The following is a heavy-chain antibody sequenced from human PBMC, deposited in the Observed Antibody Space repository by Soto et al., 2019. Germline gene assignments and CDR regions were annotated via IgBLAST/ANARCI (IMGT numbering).Heavy chain of an antibody. CDR3: ARDTSVSDFWSGYYYYYYGMDV. V-gene: IGHV3-33*01. D-gene: IGHD3-3*01. Sequence: SGGSLRLSXAASGFAFSSYGMHWVRQAPGKGLEWVAVIWYDGSNKYYADSVKGRFTISRDNSKNTLYLQMNSLRAEDTAVYYCARDTSVSDFWSGYYYYYYGMDVWGQGTTVTVSS. CDR2: IWYDGSNK. CDR1: GFAFSSYG. J-gene: IGHJ6*02.